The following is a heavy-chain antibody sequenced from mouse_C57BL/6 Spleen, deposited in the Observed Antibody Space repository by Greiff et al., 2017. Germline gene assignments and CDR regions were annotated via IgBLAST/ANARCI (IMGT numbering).Heavy chain of an antibody. J-gene: IGHJ2*01. CDR3: TREDGGNYFDY. V-gene: IGHV5-9-1*02. CDR1: GFTFSSYA. Sequence: DVQLVESGEGLVKPGGSLKLSCAASGFTFSSYAMSWVRQTPEKRLEWVAYISSGGDYIYYADTVKGRFTISRDKARNTLYLQMSSLKSEDTAMYYCTREDGGNYFDYWGQGTTLTVSS. CDR2: ISSGGDYI.